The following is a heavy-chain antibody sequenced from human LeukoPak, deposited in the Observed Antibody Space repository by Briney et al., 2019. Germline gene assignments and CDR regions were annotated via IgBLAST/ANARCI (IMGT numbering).Heavy chain of an antibody. CDR3: ARDSSGSLGD. D-gene: IGHD1-26*01. CDR1: GFTFSSSA. CDR2: ISYDGSNK. J-gene: IGHJ4*02. V-gene: IGHV3-30-3*01. Sequence: GTSLRLSCAASGFTFSSSALHWVRQAPGKGLEWVAIISYDGSNKYYADAVKGRFTISRDNFKNTLYLQMNRLRAEDTAVYYCARDSSGSLGDWGQGTLVTASS.